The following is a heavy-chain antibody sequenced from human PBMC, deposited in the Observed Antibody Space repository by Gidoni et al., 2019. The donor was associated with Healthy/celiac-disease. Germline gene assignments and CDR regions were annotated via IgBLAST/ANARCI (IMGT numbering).Heavy chain of an antibody. CDR1: GYTLPSYY. CDR2: INPSGVST. Sequence: QVQLVQSGAEVKKPGASVKVSCTASGYTLPSYYMHWVRQAPGQGLEWMGIINPSGVSTSYAQKFQGRVTMTRDTSTSTVYMELSSLRSEDTAVYYCARGAGGYDDFSLLPYWGQGTLVTVSS. V-gene: IGHV1-46*03. CDR3: ARGAGGYDDFSLLPY. D-gene: IGHD5-12*01. J-gene: IGHJ4*02.